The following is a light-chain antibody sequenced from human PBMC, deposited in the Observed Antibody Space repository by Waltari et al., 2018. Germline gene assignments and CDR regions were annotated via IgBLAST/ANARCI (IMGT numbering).Light chain of an antibody. CDR3: TSYAGIDKIL. Sequence: QSALTQPPSASGSPGQSVTLSCTGSHSDVGAYDFVSWYRHHPGKAPQLLIYEVNKRPSGVPYRFSGSKSGDTASLTVSGLQAEDEADYYCTSYAGIDKILFGGGTKLTVL. J-gene: IGLJ2*01. V-gene: IGLV2-8*01. CDR2: EVN. CDR1: HSDVGAYDF.